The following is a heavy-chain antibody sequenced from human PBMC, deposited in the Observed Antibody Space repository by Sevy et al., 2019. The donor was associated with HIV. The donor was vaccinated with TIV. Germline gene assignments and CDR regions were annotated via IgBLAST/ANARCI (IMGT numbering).Heavy chain of an antibody. D-gene: IGHD1-26*01. V-gene: IGHV1-18*01. CDR1: GYTFTSYG. CDR2: ISAYNGNT. J-gene: IGHJ4*02. Sequence: ASVKVSCKASGYTFTSYGISWVRQAPGQGLEWMGWISAYNGNTNYAQKLQGRVTMTTDTSTSTAYMELRSLRSDDTAVYYCARALHKFGKSGSYYVDYWGQGTLVTVSS. CDR3: ARALHKFGKSGSYYVDY.